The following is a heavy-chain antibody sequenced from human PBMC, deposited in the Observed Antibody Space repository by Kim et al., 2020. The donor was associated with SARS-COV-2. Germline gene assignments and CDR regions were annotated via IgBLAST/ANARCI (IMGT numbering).Heavy chain of an antibody. J-gene: IGHJ4*02. CDR1: GFTFTNYD. V-gene: IGHV3-23*01. Sequence: GGSLRLSCAASGFTFTNYDMSWVRQAPGKGLEWVSSISASGGSTYYADSVKGRFTISRDKSKNTLYLQMNSLRAEDTAVYYCAKGPIYGDYGYWGQGTLVTVSS. CDR2: ISASGGST. CDR3: AKGPIYGDYGY. D-gene: IGHD4-17*01.